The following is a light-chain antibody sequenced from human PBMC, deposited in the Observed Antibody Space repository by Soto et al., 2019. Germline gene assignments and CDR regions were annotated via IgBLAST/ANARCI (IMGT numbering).Light chain of an antibody. CDR1: QTISSW. CDR2: AAS. CDR3: QQYNSYSGT. V-gene: IGKV1-5*01. Sequence: IQLTQSPSTLSGSVGERVTLTCRASQTISSWLAWYQQKPGKAPKLLIYAASSLQSGVPSRFSGSGSGTEFTLTISSLQPDDFATYYCQQYNSYSGTFGQGTKVDI. J-gene: IGKJ1*01.